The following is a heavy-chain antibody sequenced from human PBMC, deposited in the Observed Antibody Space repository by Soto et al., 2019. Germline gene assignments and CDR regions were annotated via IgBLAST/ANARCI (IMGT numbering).Heavy chain of an antibody. D-gene: IGHD3-22*01. V-gene: IGHV2-5*01. CDR3: GHVPFYYYDSSGYIDY. CDR1: GVSLSTSGVG. J-gene: IGHJ4*02. CDR2: IYWNDDK. Sequence: SGPKLVKPTQNLALTCTFSGVSLSTSGVGVGWIRQPPGKALEWLGLIYWNDDKRYSPSLKSRLTITKATSKNQVVLTMTNMDPVDTATYYCGHVPFYYYDSSGYIDYWGQGTLVTVSS.